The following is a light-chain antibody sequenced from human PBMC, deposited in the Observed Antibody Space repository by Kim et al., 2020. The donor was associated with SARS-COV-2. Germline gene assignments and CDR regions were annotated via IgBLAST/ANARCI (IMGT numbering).Light chain of an antibody. CDR2: EVT. V-gene: IGLV2-23*02. CDR1: SSDVGTYDL. Sequence: GQSITISCTGTSSDVGTYDLVSWYQLHPGKAPKFMIYEVTKRPSGVSHRFSGSKSGNTASLTISGLQAEDEADYYCCSYAGSSTFVFGIGTKVTVL. J-gene: IGLJ1*01. CDR3: CSYAGSSTFV.